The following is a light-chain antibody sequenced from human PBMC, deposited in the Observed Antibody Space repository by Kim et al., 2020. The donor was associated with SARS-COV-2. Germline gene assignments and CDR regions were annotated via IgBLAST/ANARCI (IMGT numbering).Light chain of an antibody. CDR3: QHKGSLFT. Sequence: VAPGERATLACRASPSVSSRYFAWYQQVPGQATMLIIGATSSGTASPPRCFGGGSSGKYFTLISSRLYPDYLAVYYCQHKGSLFTFGQGTRLEIK. CDR1: PSVSSRY. CDR2: ATS. V-gene: IGKV3-20*01. J-gene: IGKJ5*01.